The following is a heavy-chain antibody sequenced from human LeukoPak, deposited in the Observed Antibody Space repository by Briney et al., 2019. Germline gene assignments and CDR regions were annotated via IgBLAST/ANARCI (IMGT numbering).Heavy chain of an antibody. Sequence: SETLSLTCTVSGGSISSSSYYWGWIRQPPGKGLEWIGSIYYSGSTYYNPSLKGRITISVDTSKKQFSLKLSSVTAADTAVYYCASELYYCSSTSCYNNWFDPWGQGTLVTVSS. CDR2: IYYSGST. J-gene: IGHJ5*02. CDR3: ASELYYCSSTSCYNNWFDP. CDR1: GGSISSSSYY. V-gene: IGHV4-39*01. D-gene: IGHD2-2*01.